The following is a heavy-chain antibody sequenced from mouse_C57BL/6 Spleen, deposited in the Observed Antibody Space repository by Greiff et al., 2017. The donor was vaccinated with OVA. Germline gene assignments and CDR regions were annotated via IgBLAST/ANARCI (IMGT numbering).Heavy chain of an antibody. V-gene: IGHV1-76*01. D-gene: IGHD2-3*01. Sequence: QVQLKESGAELVRPGASVKLSCKASGYTFTDYYINWVKQRPGQGLEWIARIYPGSGNTYYNEKFKGKATLTAEKSSSTAYMQLSSLTSEDSAVYFCARGGWLPPEDYFDYWGQGTTLTVSS. J-gene: IGHJ2*01. CDR1: GYTFTDYY. CDR3: ARGGWLPPEDYFDY. CDR2: IYPGSGNT.